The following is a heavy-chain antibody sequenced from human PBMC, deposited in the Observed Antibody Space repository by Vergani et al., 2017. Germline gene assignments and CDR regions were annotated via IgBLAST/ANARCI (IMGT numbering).Heavy chain of an antibody. J-gene: IGHJ4*02. CDR2: ICPTEDT. CDR3: ATIGYRRWGYYFDY. V-gene: IGHV4-4*03. CDR1: GDSISSNNC. D-gene: IGHD2-2*02. Sequence: QVQLQESGPGLVKPPGTLSLTCAVSGDSISSNNCWTWVRQPPGKGLEWIGEICPTEDTKYSPSLKSRVTVSVDESRNLFSLRLSSVTAADTAVYYCATIGYRRWGYYFDYWGQGILVTVSS.